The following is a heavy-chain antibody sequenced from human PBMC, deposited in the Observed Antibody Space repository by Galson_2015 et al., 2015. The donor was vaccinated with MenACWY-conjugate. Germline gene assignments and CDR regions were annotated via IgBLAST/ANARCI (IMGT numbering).Heavy chain of an antibody. Sequence: QSGAEATKPGESLKISCKDSRYSLPHYWIAWVRQMPGKGLEWMGIIYLGDSETRYSPSFQGQVTISADKSISTAYLQWSSLKASDTAMYFCARLNGGNFVDYWGQGTLVTVSS. CDR2: IYLGDSET. J-gene: IGHJ4*02. CDR3: ARLNGGNFVDY. CDR1: RYSLPHYW. V-gene: IGHV5-51*01. D-gene: IGHD4-23*01.